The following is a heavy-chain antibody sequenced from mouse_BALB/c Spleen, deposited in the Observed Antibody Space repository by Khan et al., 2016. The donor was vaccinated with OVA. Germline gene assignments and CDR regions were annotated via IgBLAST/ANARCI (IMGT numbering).Heavy chain of an antibody. Sequence: QIQLVQSGTELVKPGASVKLSCKTSGYTFTRYYMYWVKQRPGQGLEWIGEINPSNGGTNFNEKFKSKATLTVDKLSSTAYMQLSSLTSEDSAVYYCTRKDYYGSSHRYVDVWGAGTTVTVSS. D-gene: IGHD1-1*01. CDR1: GYTFTRYY. CDR2: INPSNGGT. V-gene: IGHV1-53*01. J-gene: IGHJ1*01. CDR3: TRKDYYGSSHRYVDV.